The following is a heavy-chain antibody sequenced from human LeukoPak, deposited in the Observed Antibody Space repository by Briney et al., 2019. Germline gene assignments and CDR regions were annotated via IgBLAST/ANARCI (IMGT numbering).Heavy chain of an antibody. J-gene: IGHJ4*02. V-gene: IGHV3-73*01. CDR1: GLTFSGSA. D-gene: IGHD3-16*02. CDR3: TRHDDDYVWGSYRAD. Sequence: GGSLRLSCAASGLTFSGSAMHWVRQASGKGLEWVGRIRSKANSYATAYAASVKGRFTISRDDSKNTAYLQMNSLKTEDTAVYYCTRHDDDYVWGSYRADWGQGTLVTVSS. CDR2: IRSKANSYAT.